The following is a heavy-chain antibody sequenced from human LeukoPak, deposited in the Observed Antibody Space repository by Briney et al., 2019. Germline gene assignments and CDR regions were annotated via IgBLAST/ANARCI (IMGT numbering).Heavy chain of an antibody. J-gene: IGHJ3*02. CDR3: ARDLKGPVNDVFDM. V-gene: IGHV3-74*01. CDR1: GFTFKTYW. Sequence: PGGSLRLSCAASGFTFKTYWMHWVRQAPGKGLVWVSHSNSGGSSTSYADSVRGRFTISRDNAKNTLYLQMNSLRAEDTAVYYCARDLKGPVNDVFDMWGQGTMVTVSS. D-gene: IGHD4-23*01. CDR2: SNSGGSST.